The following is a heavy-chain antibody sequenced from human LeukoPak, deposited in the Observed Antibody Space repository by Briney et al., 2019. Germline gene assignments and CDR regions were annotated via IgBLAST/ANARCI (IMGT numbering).Heavy chain of an antibody. V-gene: IGHV1-2*02. CDR3: ARHSSSYLDY. J-gene: IGHJ4*02. CDR1: GYTFTGHH. D-gene: IGHD6-13*01. CDR2: INPDSGGT. Sequence: ASVKVSYKASGYTFTGHHMHWVRQAPGQGLEWMGWINPDSGGTRSAQNFQGRVTMTRDTSITTVYMELSRLGSDDTAVYYCARHSSSYLDYWGQGTLVAVSS.